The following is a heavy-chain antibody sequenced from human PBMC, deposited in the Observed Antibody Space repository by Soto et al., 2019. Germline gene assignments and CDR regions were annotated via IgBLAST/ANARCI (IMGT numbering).Heavy chain of an antibody. D-gene: IGHD2-15*01. CDR2: ISGSGGGI. CDR1: GFTFSSYA. V-gene: IGHV3-23*01. CDR3: AKRNLVVRPPFDY. J-gene: IGHJ4*02. Sequence: EVQLLESGGGLVQPGGSLRLSCAASGFTFSSYAMSWVRQAPGKGLEWVSTISGSGGGIYYADPVKGRFTISRDNSKNTLDLQMNSLRAEDTAVYYCAKRNLVVRPPFDYWGQGTLVTVSS.